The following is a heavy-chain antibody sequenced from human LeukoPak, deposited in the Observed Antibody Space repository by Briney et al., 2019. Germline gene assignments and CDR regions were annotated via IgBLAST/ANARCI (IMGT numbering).Heavy chain of an antibody. CDR2: IYTSGST. CDR1: GFTVSSTY. J-gene: IGHJ4*02. V-gene: IGHV3-53*01. Sequence: GGSLRLSCAASGFTVSSTYMSWVRQAPGKGLEWVSVIYTSGSTYYADSVKGRFTISRDNSKNTLYLQMNSLRAEDTAVYYCARDNYGGNLDYWGRGTLVTVSS. D-gene: IGHD4-23*01. CDR3: ARDNYGGNLDY.